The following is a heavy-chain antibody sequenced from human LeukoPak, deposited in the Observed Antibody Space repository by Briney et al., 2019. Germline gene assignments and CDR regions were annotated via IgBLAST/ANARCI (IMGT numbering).Heavy chain of an antibody. V-gene: IGHV3-15*01. J-gene: IGHJ4*02. CDR1: GFTFSTYG. D-gene: IGHD3-22*01. CDR3: TAQYYDSSGYYDY. Sequence: GGSLRLSCAASGFTFSTYGMTWVRQAPGKGLEWVGRIKSKTDGGTTDYAAPVKGRFTISRDDSKNTLYLQINRLKTEDTAVYYCTAQYYDSSGYYDYWGQGTLVTVSS. CDR2: IKSKTDGGTT.